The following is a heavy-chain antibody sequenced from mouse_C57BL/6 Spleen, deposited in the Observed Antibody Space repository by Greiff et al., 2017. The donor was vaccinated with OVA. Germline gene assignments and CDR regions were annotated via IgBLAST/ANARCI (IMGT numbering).Heavy chain of an antibody. CDR2: ISSGGSYT. D-gene: IGHD1-1*01. Sequence: EVKVVESGGDLVKPGGSLKLSCAASGFTFSSYGMSWVRQTPDKRLEWVATISSGGSYTYYPDSVKGRFTISRDNAKNTLYLQMSSLKSEDTAMYYCARPSYYGSTDWYFDVWGTGTTVTVSS. CDR1: GFTFSSYG. V-gene: IGHV5-6*01. J-gene: IGHJ1*03. CDR3: ARPSYYGSTDWYFDV.